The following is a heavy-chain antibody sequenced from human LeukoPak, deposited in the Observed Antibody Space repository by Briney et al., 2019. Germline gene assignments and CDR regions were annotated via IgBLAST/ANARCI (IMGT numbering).Heavy chain of an antibody. V-gene: IGHV3-23*01. CDR1: GFTFSSYD. CDR2: ISGSGGST. J-gene: IGHJ4*02. D-gene: IGHD3-22*01. Sequence: PAGGSLRLSCAASGFTFSSYDMNWVRQAPGKGLEWVSGISGSGGSTYYADSVKGRFTISRDNSKNTLYLQMNSLRAEDTAVYYCAKHYDSSGYYYIDYWGQGTLVTVSS. CDR3: AKHYDSSGYYYIDY.